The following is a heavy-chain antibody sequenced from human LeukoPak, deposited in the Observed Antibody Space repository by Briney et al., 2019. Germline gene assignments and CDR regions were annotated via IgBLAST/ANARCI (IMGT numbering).Heavy chain of an antibody. Sequence: GGSLRLSCAASGFTFNSYTMNWVRQAPGKGLEWVSYISSSSSYIYYADSVKGRFTISRDNAENSLYLQMNSLRAEDTAVYYCARGSEGYCSGGGCYYGMDVWGQGTTVTVSS. J-gene: IGHJ6*01. CDR3: ARGSEGYCSGGGCYYGMDV. CDR2: ISSSSSYI. CDR1: GFTFNSYT. D-gene: IGHD2-15*01. V-gene: IGHV3-21*01.